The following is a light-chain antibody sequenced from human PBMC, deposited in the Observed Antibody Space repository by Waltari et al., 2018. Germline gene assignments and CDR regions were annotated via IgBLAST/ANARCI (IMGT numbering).Light chain of an antibody. CDR1: QSVTSY. J-gene: IGKJ2*01. Sequence: AIRMTQSPSSFSASTGDTVTITCRATQSVTSYLAWYQQKPGRAPKLLLYAVSTLQSGIPSRFAGAGSGTDFTLTINCLQSEDFATYYCQQYYSYPYTFGQGTKLEI. V-gene: IGKV1-8*01. CDR3: QQYYSYPYT. CDR2: AVS.